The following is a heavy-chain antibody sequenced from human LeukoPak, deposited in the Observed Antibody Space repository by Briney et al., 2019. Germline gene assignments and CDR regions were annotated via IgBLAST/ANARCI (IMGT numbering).Heavy chain of an antibody. D-gene: IGHD3-16*02. CDR3: ARHRSIATSRGNWFDP. V-gene: IGHV5-51*01. CDR2: IYPADSDV. CDR1: GYDFANFW. Sequence: GESLKISCEGSGYDFANFWIGWVRQMPGKGLEWMGVIYPADSDVRYSPSFQGQVTISADKSISTAYLQWSSLKASDTAMYYCARHRSIATSRGNWFDPWGQGTLVTVSS. J-gene: IGHJ5*02.